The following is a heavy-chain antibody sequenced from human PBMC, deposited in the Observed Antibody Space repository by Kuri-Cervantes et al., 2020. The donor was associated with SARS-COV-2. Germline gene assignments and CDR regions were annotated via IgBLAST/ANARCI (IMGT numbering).Heavy chain of an antibody. D-gene: IGHD5-24*01. CDR2: ISSWSTYI. Sequence: GGSLRLSCSASGFTFSSYSINWVRQAPGKGLEWVSSISSWSTYIFDADSVKGRFTLSRDNARNLLYLQMNGLRAEDTAVYYCARLIGDGYPRYSFDHWGQGTLVTVSS. CDR3: ARLIGDGYPRYSFDH. V-gene: IGHV3-21*01. J-gene: IGHJ4*02. CDR1: GFTFSSYS.